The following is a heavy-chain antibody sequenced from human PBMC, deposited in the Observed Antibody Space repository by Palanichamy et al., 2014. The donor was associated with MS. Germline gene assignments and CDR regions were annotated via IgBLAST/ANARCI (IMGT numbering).Heavy chain of an antibody. CDR1: G. CDR3: ANGRGEDEYGFPEFTF. Sequence: GMYWVRQAPGKGLDWVAAISSDGTKTYFAASVKGRFTISRDNSKNTLYLQMNTPRGDDTALYSCANGRGEDEYGFPEFTFWGRGTLVTVSS. CDR2: ISSDGTKT. V-gene: IGHV3-30*18. J-gene: IGHJ4*02. D-gene: IGHD4/OR15-4a*01.